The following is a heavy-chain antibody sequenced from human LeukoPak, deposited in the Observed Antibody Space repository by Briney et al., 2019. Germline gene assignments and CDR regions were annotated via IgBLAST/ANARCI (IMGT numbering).Heavy chain of an antibody. V-gene: IGHV3-74*01. Sequence: GGSLGLSCAASGFTLSSYWMHWVRQAPGEGLVWVSRINTDGSSPRYADSVKGRFTISGDNAKNTLYLQMNSLRAEDTAVYYCARGSNSSPHNFDYWGQGTLVTVSS. D-gene: IGHD6-13*01. CDR1: GFTLSSYW. CDR2: INTDGSSP. CDR3: ARGSNSSPHNFDY. J-gene: IGHJ4*02.